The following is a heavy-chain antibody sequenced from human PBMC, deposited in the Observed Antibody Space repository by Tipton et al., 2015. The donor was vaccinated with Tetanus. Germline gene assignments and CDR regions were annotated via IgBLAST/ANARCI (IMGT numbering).Heavy chain of an antibody. Sequence: TLSLTCTVSGGSFSLYYWNWVRQSPGKGLEWIGEISHSGSSSYSPSLKSRVTISVDTSKNQLSLRLRSVAAADTAVYYCARGGRDAYNNPLGAFDVWGRGTTVTVSS. J-gene: IGHJ3*01. CDR3: ARGGRDAYNNPLGAFDV. D-gene: IGHD5-24*01. CDR2: ISHSGSS. V-gene: IGHV4-34*01. CDR1: GGSFSLYY.